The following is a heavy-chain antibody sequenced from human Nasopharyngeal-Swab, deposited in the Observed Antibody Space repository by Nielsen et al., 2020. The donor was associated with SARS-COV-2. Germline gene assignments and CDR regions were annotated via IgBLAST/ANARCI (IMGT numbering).Heavy chain of an antibody. V-gene: IGHV3-21*01. J-gene: IGHJ4*02. D-gene: IGHD1-26*01. CDR3: ARDLRGSGNILTSAHPVYYFDY. CDR1: GFTFSTYS. Sequence: GESLKISCAASGFTFSTYSMNWVRQAPGKGLEWVSSISNSNNYIYYADSVKGRFTISRDNARNSLYLQMNSLRAEDTAVYYCARDLRGSGNILTSAHPVYYFDYWGQGTLVTVSS. CDR2: ISNSNNYI.